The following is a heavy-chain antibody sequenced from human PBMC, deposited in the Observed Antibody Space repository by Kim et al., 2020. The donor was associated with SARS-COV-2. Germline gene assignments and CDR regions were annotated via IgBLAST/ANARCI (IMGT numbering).Heavy chain of an antibody. D-gene: IGHD2-2*02. CDR3: AKDNSKGYCSSTSCYSNDY. V-gene: IGHV3-23*01. J-gene: IGHJ4*02. Sequence: GRFTISRDNSKNTLYLQMNSLRAEDTAVYYCAKDNSKGYCSSTSCYSNDYWGQGTLVTVSS.